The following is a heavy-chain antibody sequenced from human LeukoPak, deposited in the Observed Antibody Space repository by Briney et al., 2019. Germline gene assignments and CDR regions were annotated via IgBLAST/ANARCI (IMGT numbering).Heavy chain of an antibody. CDR2: INHSGST. D-gene: IGHD3-10*01. CDR3: ARDRRSYYGSGSYSGYMDV. Sequence: PSETLSLTCTVSGGSISSGSYYWSWIRQPPGKGLEWIGEINHSGSTNYNPSLKSRVTISVDTSKNQFSLKLSSVTAADTAVYYCARDRRSYYGSGSYSGYMDVWGKGTTVTISS. CDR1: GGSISSGSYY. J-gene: IGHJ6*03. V-gene: IGHV4-39*07.